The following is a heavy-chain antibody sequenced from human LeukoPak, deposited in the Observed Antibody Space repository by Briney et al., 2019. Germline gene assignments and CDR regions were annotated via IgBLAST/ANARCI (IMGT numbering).Heavy chain of an antibody. CDR3: AKEVDTVMDWANDAFDI. D-gene: IGHD5-18*01. CDR1: GFSFSSYG. J-gene: IGHJ3*02. CDR2: ISGSGGST. Sequence: GGSLRLSCAASGFSFSSYGMSWVRQAPGKGLEWVSAISGSGGSTYYADSVKGRFTISRDNSKNTVYLQMNSLRVEDTAIYYCAKEVDTVMDWANDAFDIWGQGTMVTVSS. V-gene: IGHV3-23*01.